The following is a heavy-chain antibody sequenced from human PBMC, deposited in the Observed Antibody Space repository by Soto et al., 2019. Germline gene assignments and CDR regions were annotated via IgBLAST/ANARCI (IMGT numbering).Heavy chain of an antibody. CDR3: LRDRAVDWYLDL. CDR1: GYCCSSCA. D-gene: IGHD6-19*01. CDR2: INTDSGNT. Sequence: QVQVVQCGAEVKKPGASVRLSCKTSGYCCSSCAIHWVRLAPGQRFEWMGWINTDSGNTKYSQKFQGRVTITRDTSASTAYMELTSLASEDTATYYCLRDRAVDWYLDLWGRGTLVTVSS. V-gene: IGHV1-3*04. J-gene: IGHJ2*01.